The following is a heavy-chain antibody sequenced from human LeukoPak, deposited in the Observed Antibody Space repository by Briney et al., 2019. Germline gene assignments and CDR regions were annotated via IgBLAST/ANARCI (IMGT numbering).Heavy chain of an antibody. V-gene: IGHV4-34*01. J-gene: IGHJ6*03. D-gene: IGHD3-22*01. CDR1: GGSFSGYY. CDR2: MNPSGST. CDR3: ARGRQDVTMIVVVMTAVSYYLDV. Sequence: SETLSLTCAVYGGSFSGYYWTWIRQTPGKGLEWIGEMNPSGSTNYNPSLKSRVTISVDTSKNQFSLKLSSVTTADTAVYYCARGRQDVTMIVVVMTAVSYYLDVWGKGTTVTVS.